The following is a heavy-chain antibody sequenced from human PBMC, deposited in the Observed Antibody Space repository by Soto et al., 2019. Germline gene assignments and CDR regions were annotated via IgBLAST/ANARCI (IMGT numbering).Heavy chain of an antibody. Sequence: GASVKVSCKASGYTFTSYGISWVRQAPGQGLEWMGWISAYNGNTNYAQKLQGRVAMTTDTSTSTAYMELRSLRSDDTAVYYCARGGVSLIAVAGTGSDYWGQGTLVTVSS. CDR2: ISAYNGNT. V-gene: IGHV1-18*04. D-gene: IGHD6-19*01. CDR3: ARGGVSLIAVAGTGSDY. J-gene: IGHJ4*02. CDR1: GYTFTSYG.